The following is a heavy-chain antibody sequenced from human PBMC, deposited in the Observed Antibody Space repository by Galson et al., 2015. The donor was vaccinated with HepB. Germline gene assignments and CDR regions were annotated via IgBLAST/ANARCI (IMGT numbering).Heavy chain of an antibody. CDR1: GGSVSSGSYY. CDR2: IYFSGNT. J-gene: IGHJ4*02. D-gene: IGHD2-2*01. CDR3: ARAVVPAPAPFDY. V-gene: IGHV4-61*01. Sequence: LSLTCTVSGGSVSSGSYYWNWIRQPPGKGLEWIGYIYFSGNTDYNPSLKSRVTISVDTSKNQFSLKLNSVTAADTAVYYCARAVVPAPAPFDYWGQGALVTVSS.